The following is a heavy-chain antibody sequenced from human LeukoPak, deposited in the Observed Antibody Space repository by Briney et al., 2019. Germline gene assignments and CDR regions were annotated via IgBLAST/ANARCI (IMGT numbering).Heavy chain of an antibody. CDR3: ARVRGCSSTSCHYFDN. V-gene: IGHV4-59*01. CDR2: IFYSGST. CDR1: GDSISSFY. Sequence: PSETLSLTCTVSGDSISSFYWSWIRQPPGKGLEWIGYIFYSGSTNYNPSLESRVTISVDTSKNQFSLKLSSVTAADTAVYYCARVRGCSSTSCHYFDNWGQGTLSPSPQ. D-gene: IGHD2-2*01. J-gene: IGHJ4*02.